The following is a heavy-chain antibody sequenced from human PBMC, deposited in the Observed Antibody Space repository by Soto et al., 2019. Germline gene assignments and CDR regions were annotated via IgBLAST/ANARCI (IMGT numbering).Heavy chain of an antibody. V-gene: IGHV4-34*01. J-gene: IGHJ4*02. CDR3: ARGVAAPQTGPLDY. Sequence: PSETPSLTCAVYGGPFSGYYWIWIRQPPGKGLEWIGEINHSGSTNYNPSLKSRVTRSVDTSKNQFSLKLSAVSAADSAVYYCARGVAAPQTGPLDYWGQGTLVTVS. CDR2: INHSGST. CDR1: GGPFSGYY. D-gene: IGHD6-13*01.